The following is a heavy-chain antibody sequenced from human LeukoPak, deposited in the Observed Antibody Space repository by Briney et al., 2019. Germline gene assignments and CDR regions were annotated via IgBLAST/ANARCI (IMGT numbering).Heavy chain of an antibody. CDR1: ASSISSGTYY. CDR2: IYYTGKA. Sequence: SETLSLSCTVSASSISSGTYYWGCIRQPPGKGLEWIGTIYYTGKAFYSPSLKSRVTISVDTSTNQFSLNLSSVTAADTAVYYCARLQTSTSFYYFDSWGQGTLVTVSS. V-gene: IGHV4-39*01. CDR3: ARLQTSTSFYYFDS. J-gene: IGHJ4*02. D-gene: IGHD2-2*01.